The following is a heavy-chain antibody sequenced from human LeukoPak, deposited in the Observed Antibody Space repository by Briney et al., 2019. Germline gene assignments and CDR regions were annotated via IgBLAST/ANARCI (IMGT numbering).Heavy chain of an antibody. CDR2: INHGGST. CDR1: GGSFSGYY. D-gene: IGHD4/OR15-4a*01. V-gene: IGHV4-34*01. Sequence: SETLSLTCAVYGGSFSGYYWSWLRHPPGKGVEGLGEINHGGSTNYNPSLKSRVTISVDTSKKQFSPKLRSVTAADTAVHYCARLRRYGGFDYWGQGTLVTVSS. CDR3: ARLRRYGGFDY. J-gene: IGHJ4*02.